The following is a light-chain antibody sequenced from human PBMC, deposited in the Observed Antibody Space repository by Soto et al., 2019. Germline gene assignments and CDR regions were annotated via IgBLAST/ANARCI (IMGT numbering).Light chain of an antibody. V-gene: IGLV2-14*01. Sequence: QSALTQSASVSGSPGQSITISCTGTSSDIGGYNYVSWYQQHPGKAPKLIIYEVSNRPSGVSNRFSGSKSGNTASLTISGLQAEDEADYYCSSYASSSTIFAGGTKLTVL. CDR1: SSDIGGYNY. CDR3: SSYASSSTI. J-gene: IGLJ2*01. CDR2: EVS.